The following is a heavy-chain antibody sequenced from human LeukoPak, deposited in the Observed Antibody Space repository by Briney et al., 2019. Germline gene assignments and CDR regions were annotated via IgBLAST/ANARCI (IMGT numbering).Heavy chain of an antibody. CDR2: IYHSGST. CDR3: ARASYDSSGSYFDY. V-gene: IGHV4-30-4*01. CDR1: GRSISSGDYY. Sequence: SETLSLTCTVSGRSISSGDYYSSWIRQPPGKGLEWIGYIYHSGSTYYNPSLKSRVIISVDTSKSEFSLKLSSVTAADTAVYYCARASYDSSGSYFDYWGQGTLVTVSS. J-gene: IGHJ4*02. D-gene: IGHD3-22*01.